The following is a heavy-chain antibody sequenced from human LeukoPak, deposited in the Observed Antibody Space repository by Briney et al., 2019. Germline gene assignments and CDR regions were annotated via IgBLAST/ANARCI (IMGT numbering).Heavy chain of an antibody. Sequence: GGSLRHSCAASGFTVSSNYMSWVRQAPGKGLEWVSVIYSGGSTYYADSVKGRFTISRDNSKNTQYLQMNSLRAEDTAVYYCARAAAGNYYYYGMDVWGQGTTVTVSS. J-gene: IGHJ6*02. CDR2: IYSGGST. CDR3: ARAAAGNYYYYGMDV. D-gene: IGHD6-13*01. V-gene: IGHV3-53*01. CDR1: GFTVSSNY.